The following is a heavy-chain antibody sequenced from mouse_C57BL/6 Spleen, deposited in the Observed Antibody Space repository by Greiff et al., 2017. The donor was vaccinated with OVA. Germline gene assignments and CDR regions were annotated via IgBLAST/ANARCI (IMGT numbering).Heavy chain of an antibody. J-gene: IGHJ3*01. D-gene: IGHD2-4*01. V-gene: IGHV1-64*01. CDR2: IHPNSGST. CDR3: ASYYDYDVAY. CDR1: GYTFTSYW. Sequence: QVQLQQSGAELVKPGASVKLSCKASGYTFTSYWMHWVKQRPGQGLEWIGMIHPNSGSTNYNEKFKSKATLTVDKSSSTAYMQLSSLTSEDSAVYYCASYYDYDVAYWGQGTLVTVSA.